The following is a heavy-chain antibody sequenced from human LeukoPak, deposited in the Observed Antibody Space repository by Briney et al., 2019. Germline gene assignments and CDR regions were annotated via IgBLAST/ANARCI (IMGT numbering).Heavy chain of an antibody. CDR1: GFTFSSYW. Sequence: GGSLRLSCAASGFTFSSYWMSWVRQAPGKGLEWVAKIKQDGGGKYYVDSVKGRFTISRDNAENSLYLQMNSLRVEDTAVYYCARSDFWSGYHRGYFDYWGQGTLVTVSS. V-gene: IGHV3-7*05. J-gene: IGHJ4*02. CDR3: ARSDFWSGYHRGYFDY. D-gene: IGHD3-3*01. CDR2: IKQDGGGK.